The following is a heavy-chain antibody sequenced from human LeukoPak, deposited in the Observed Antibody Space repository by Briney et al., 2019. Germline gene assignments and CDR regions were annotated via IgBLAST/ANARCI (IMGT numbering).Heavy chain of an antibody. D-gene: IGHD5-24*01. CDR2: ITKYDGRL. J-gene: IGHJ4*02. CDR1: GFGVHTFA. V-gene: IGHV3-23*01. Sequence: GGSLRLSCAVSGFGVHTFAMSWVRQAPGRGLEWLASITKYDGRLYYADSVRGRFTISRDTSQNELYLQMNSLRVDDSAIYYCAKDHSADGWPTFEYWGRGTLVTVSS. CDR3: AKDHSADGWPTFEY.